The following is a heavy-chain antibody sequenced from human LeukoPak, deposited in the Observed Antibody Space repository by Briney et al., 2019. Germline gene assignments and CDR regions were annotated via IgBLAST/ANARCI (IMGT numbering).Heavy chain of an antibody. D-gene: IGHD5-24*01. Sequence: PGGSLRLSCAASGFTFTSYSMNWVRQAPGKGLEWVSSISSGSSYIYYADSVKGRFTISRDNAKNSLYLQMNSLRAEDTAVYYCVDGKGADYWGQGTLVTVSS. J-gene: IGHJ4*02. CDR3: VDGKGADY. CDR1: GFTFTSYS. V-gene: IGHV3-21*01. CDR2: ISSGSSYI.